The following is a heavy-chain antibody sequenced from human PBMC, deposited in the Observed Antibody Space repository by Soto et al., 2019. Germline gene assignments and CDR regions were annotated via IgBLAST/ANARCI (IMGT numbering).Heavy chain of an antibody. CDR3: ARDVEQLGYYFDY. V-gene: IGHV3-21*01. CDR2: ISSSSSYI. D-gene: IGHD6-13*01. J-gene: IGHJ4*02. CDR1: GFTFSSYS. Sequence: EVQLVESGGGLVKPGGSLRLSCAASGFTFSSYSLNWVRQAPGKGLEWVSSISSSSSYIYYAYSVKGRFTISRDNAKNDLYLQMNSLRAEDPAVYYCARDVEQLGYYFDYWGQRTLVTVAS.